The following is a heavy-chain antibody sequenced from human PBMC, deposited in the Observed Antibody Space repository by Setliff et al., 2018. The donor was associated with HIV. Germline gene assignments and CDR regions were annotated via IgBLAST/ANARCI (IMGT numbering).Heavy chain of an antibody. CDR3: ARGPSYYYDSSGYYFDS. CDR1: GFTFTNYW. D-gene: IGHD3-22*01. CDR2: TNSDGTTT. Sequence: GGSLRLSCAASGFTFTNYWMHWGRQAPGKGLMWVSRTNSDGTTTTYADSVKGRFTISRDNAKSSLFLQMNSLRADDTALYYCARGPSYYYDSSGYYFDSWGQGTLVTVSS. V-gene: IGHV3-74*01. J-gene: IGHJ4*02.